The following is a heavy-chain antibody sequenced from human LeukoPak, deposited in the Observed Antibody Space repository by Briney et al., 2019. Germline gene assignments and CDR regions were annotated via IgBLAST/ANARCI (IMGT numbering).Heavy chain of an antibody. CDR2: VYPDGRT. D-gene: IGHD4-17*01. V-gene: IGHV3-53*01. CDR3: ARTNPVYGDYDY. CDR1: GFTVTDNY. J-gene: IGHJ4*02. Sequence: GGSLRLSCAVSGFTVTDNYMSWVRQAPGKGLQWVSVVYPDGRTYYADSVKGRFTISRDNSRNTLLLQLNSLRADDAAVYYCARTNPVYGDYDYWGQGTLVTVSS.